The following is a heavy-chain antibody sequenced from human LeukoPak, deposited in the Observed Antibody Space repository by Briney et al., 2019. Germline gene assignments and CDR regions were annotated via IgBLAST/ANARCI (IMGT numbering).Heavy chain of an antibody. CDR1: GGSISSGGYY. D-gene: IGHD6-13*01. CDR2: IYYSGST. Sequence: SQTLSLTCTVSGGSISSGGYYWSWIRQHPGKGLEWIGYIYYSGSTYYNPSLKSRVTISVDTSKNQFSLKLSSVTAADTAVYYCARDRGIAEGLGDYYYGMDVWGQGTTVTVSS. J-gene: IGHJ6*02. V-gene: IGHV4-31*03. CDR3: ARDRGIAEGLGDYYYGMDV.